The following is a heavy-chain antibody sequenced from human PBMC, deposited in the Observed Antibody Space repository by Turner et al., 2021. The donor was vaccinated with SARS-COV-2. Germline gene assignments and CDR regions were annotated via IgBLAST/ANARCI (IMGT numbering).Heavy chain of an antibody. J-gene: IGHJ4*02. CDR2: IYSGSST. D-gene: IGHD3-10*01. Sequence: EVQLVDSGGGLVQPGGSRRLSCAASGFTVSSNYMSWVRQAPGKGLEWVSVIYSGSSTFYADSVKGRFTITRDNSKNTQYLKMNSLRAEDTAVYYCAREVSGSSNTGVYFDYWGQGTLVTVSS. V-gene: IGHV3-66*01. CDR1: GFTVSSNY. CDR3: AREVSGSSNTGVYFDY.